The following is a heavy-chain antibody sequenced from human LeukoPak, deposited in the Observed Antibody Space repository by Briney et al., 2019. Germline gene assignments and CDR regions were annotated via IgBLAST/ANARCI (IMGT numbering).Heavy chain of an antibody. CDR2: IYHSGST. CDR1: GGSISSGGYS. V-gene: IGHV4-30-2*01. D-gene: IGHD4-11*01. CDR3: ARSTTTLDP. J-gene: IGHJ5*02. Sequence: SETLSLTCAVSGGSISSGGYSWSWIRQPPGKGLEWIGYIYHSGSTYYNPSLKSRVTISVDTSKNQFSLKLSSVTAADTAVYYCARSTTTLDPWGQGTLVTVSS.